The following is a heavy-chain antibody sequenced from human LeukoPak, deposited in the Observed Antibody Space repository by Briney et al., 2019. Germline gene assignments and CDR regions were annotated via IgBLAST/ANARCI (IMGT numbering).Heavy chain of an antibody. CDR1: GFPFSNYG. CDR2: ISGSGGST. J-gene: IGHJ4*02. V-gene: IGHV3-23*01. Sequence: TGGSLRLSCAGSGFPFSNYGMSWVRQAPGKGLEWVSAISGSGGSTYYADSVKGRFTISRDNAKNSLYLQMNSLRVEDTAVYYCVRATWDYWGQGTLVTVSS. CDR3: VRATWDY.